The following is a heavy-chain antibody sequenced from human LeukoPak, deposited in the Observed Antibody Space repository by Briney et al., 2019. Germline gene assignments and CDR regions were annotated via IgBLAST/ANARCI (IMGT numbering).Heavy chain of an antibody. Sequence: PGGSLRLSCAASGFIFSDYSMNWVRQAPGKGLEWVSYISSSSSTIYYADSVKGRFTISRDNAKNSLYLQMNSLRAEDTAVYYCAKDQRWGDSSSWFRNFDYWGQGTLVTVSS. D-gene: IGHD6-13*01. CDR1: GFIFSDYS. CDR3: AKDQRWGDSSSWFRNFDY. V-gene: IGHV3-48*01. CDR2: ISSSSSTI. J-gene: IGHJ4*02.